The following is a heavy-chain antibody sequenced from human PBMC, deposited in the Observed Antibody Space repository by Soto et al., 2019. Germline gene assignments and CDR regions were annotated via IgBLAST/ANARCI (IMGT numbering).Heavy chain of an antibody. J-gene: IGHJ4*02. CDR3: ARGAKLWRDLGY. Sequence: SETLSLTCTVSAGSISSGGYYWSWIRQHSGKGLEWIGYIYYSGSTYYNPSLKSRVTISVDTSKNQFSLKLSSVTAADTAVYYCARGAKLWRDLGYWGQGTLVTVCS. CDR2: IYYSGST. CDR1: AGSISSGGYY. D-gene: IGHD5-18*01. V-gene: IGHV4-31*03.